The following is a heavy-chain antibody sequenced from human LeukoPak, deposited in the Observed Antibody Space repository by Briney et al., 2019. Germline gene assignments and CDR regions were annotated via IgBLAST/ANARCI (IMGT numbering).Heavy chain of an antibody. CDR2: IKQDGSEK. CDR3: VRSQYSSSS. CDR1: GFSFSTDW. D-gene: IGHD6-13*01. Sequence: GGSLRLSCAASGFSFSTDWMSWVRQAPGKGLEWVANIKQDGSEKHYVDSVKGRFTISRDNDKNSLYVQMGSLRVEDTAVYYCVRSQYSSSSWGQGTLVTVSS. V-gene: IGHV3-7*01. J-gene: IGHJ5*02.